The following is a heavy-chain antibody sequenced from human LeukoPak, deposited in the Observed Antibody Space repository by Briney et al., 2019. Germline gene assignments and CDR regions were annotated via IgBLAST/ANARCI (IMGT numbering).Heavy chain of an antibody. CDR1: GYTFTGYY. V-gene: IGHV1-46*01. CDR2: LTPLAGTP. J-gene: IGHJ4*02. D-gene: IGHD3-3*01. Sequence: EASVKVSCKASGYTFTGYYMHWVRQAPSEGLEWLGGLTPLAGTPNYAQKFQGRLTISADKSTSTVYMELSRLTSEDTAVYFCAKFWSGYYTDWGQGTLVSVSS. CDR3: AKFWSGYYTD.